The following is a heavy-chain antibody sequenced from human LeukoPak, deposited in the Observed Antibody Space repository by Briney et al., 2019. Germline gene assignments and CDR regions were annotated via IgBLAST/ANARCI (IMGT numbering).Heavy chain of an antibody. CDR2: TSTSGGSA. J-gene: IGHJ4*02. CDR1: GFSFSNNA. CDR3: ARYSGSYYYPPAWDL. V-gene: IGHV3-23*01. Sequence: GGSLRLSCAASGFSFSNNAMSWVRQAPGKGLEWVSATSTSGGSAYYADSVKGRFTISRDNSKNTLYLQMDSLRADDTAVYYCARYSGSYYYPPAWDLWGQGTLVTVSS. D-gene: IGHD1-26*01.